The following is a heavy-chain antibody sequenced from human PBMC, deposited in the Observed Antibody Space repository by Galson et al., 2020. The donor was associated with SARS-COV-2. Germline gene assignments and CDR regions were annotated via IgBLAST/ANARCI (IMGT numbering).Heavy chain of an antibody. Sequence: GESLKISCSASGFTFSSYAMHWVRQAPGKGLEYVSAISSNGDNTYYADSVKGRFTISRDNSKNTLYLQMSSLRTEDTAVYYCVKTVGMTGWYYFDYWGRGTLVTGSS. V-gene: IGHV3-64D*06. CDR3: VKTVGMTGWYYFDY. J-gene: IGHJ4*02. CDR1: GFTFSSYA. D-gene: IGHD1-20*01. CDR2: ISSNGDNT.